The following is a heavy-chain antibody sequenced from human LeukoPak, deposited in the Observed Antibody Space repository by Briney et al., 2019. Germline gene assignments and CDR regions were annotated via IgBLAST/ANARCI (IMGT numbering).Heavy chain of an antibody. Sequence: SETLSLTCTVSGGSVSSGSYYWSWIRQPPGKGLEWIGYIYYSGSTNYNPSLKSRVTISVDTSKNQFSLKLSSVTAADTAVYYCARGGDYYGSGSSTFDYWSQGTLVTASS. D-gene: IGHD3-10*01. CDR1: GGSVSSGSYY. CDR3: ARGGDYYGSGSSTFDY. V-gene: IGHV4-61*01. J-gene: IGHJ4*02. CDR2: IYYSGST.